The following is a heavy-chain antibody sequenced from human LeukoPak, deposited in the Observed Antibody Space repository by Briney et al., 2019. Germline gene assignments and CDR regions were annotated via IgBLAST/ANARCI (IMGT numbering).Heavy chain of an antibody. CDR3: AIYGRAPACCDY. CDR2: ISGSGGST. J-gene: IGHJ4*02. V-gene: IGHV3-23*01. Sequence: SGGSLRLSCAASGFTFSSYAMSWVRQAPGKGLEWVSAISGSGGSTYYADSVKGRFTISRDNSKNTLYLQMNSLRAEDTAVYYCAIYGRAPACCDYWGQGTLVTVSS. D-gene: IGHD4-17*01. CDR1: GFTFSSYA.